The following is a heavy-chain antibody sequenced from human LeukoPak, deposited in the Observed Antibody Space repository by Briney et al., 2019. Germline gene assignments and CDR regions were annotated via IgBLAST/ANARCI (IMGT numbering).Heavy chain of an antibody. CDR1: GFTFSSYA. Sequence: GGSLRLSCAASGFTFSSYAMHWVRQAPGKGLEWVAVISYDGSNKYYADSVKGRFTISRDNSKNTLYLQMNSLRAEDTAVYYCARQYGDYVKGAFDIWGQGTMVTVSS. CDR3: ARQYGDYVKGAFDI. CDR2: ISYDGSNK. D-gene: IGHD4-17*01. V-gene: IGHV3-30-3*01. J-gene: IGHJ3*02.